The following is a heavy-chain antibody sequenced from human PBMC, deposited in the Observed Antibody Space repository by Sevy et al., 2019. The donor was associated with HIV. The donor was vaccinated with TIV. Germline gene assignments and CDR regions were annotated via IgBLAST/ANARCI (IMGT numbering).Heavy chain of an antibody. D-gene: IGHD2-2*01. CDR2: INESGIT. CDR1: YGAFSGYY. Sequence: SETLSLTCAVHYGAFSGYYWNWIRQVPGKGLEWIGEINESGITYYNPSLKSRVTISVDTSKKQFPLKLNSVTAVDSAVYFCACSPPVVVVPGAPSWFDPWGQGTLVTVSS. V-gene: IGHV4-34*01. J-gene: IGHJ5*02. CDR3: ACSPPVVVVPGAPSWFDP.